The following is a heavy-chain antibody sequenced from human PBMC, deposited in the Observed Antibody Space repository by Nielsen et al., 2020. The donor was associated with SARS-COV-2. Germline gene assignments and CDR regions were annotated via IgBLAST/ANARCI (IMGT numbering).Heavy chain of an antibody. CDR3: AKDARGYYGFDFVFES. Sequence: GESLKISCSASGFTFSSYGMHWVRQAPGKGLEWVAAILDDGSNAYSGDSVKGRFTVSRDNSKNTVSLQMTDLRTEDTAVYFCAKDARGYYGFDFVFESWGQGSLVTVSS. J-gene: IGHJ4*02. CDR1: GFTFSSYG. CDR2: ILDDGSNA. D-gene: IGHD5-12*01. V-gene: IGHV3-30-3*02.